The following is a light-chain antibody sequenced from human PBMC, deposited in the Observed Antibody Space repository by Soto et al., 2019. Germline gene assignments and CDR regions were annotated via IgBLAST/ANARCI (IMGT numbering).Light chain of an antibody. CDR1: QSINIW. Sequence: DMEITQCPSTRSASVADRGTSTVRASQSINIWLAWYQQKPGRAPKILIYLASTLASGAPSRLSGRGSRTDFTLITSSLQPDDFATYYCQQYNDYWTFGQGTKVDIK. CDR3: QQYNDYWT. CDR2: LAS. V-gene: IGKV1-5*03. J-gene: IGKJ1*01.